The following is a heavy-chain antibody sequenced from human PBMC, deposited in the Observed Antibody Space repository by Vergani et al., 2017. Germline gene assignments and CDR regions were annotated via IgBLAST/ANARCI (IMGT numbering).Heavy chain of an antibody. J-gene: IGHJ6*02. D-gene: IGHD7-27*01. CDR3: ATESPTTKPRPTRTGEGHYYYGMDV. Sequence: QVQLVQSGAEVKKPGASVKVSCKVSGYTLTELSMHWVRQAPGKGLEWMGGFDPEDGETIYAQKFQGRVTMTEDTSTDTAYMELSSLRSEDTAVYYCATESPTTKPRPTRTGEGHYYYGMDVWGQGTTVTVSS. V-gene: IGHV1-24*01. CDR2: FDPEDGET. CDR1: GYTLTELS.